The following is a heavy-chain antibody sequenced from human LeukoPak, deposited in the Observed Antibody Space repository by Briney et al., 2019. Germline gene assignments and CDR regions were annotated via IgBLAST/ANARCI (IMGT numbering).Heavy chain of an antibody. Sequence: ASVKVSCRASGYTFTSYDINWVRQATGQGLEWMGWMNPNSGNTGYAQKFQGRVTMTRNTSISTAYMELSSLRSEDTAVYYCARSLRDGYNYDYWGQGTLVTVSS. CDR3: ARSLRDGYNYDY. CDR2: MNPNSGNT. D-gene: IGHD5-24*01. J-gene: IGHJ4*02. CDR1: GYTFTSYD. V-gene: IGHV1-8*01.